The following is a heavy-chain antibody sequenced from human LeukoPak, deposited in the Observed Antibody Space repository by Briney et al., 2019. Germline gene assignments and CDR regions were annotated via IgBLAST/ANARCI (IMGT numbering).Heavy chain of an antibody. CDR3: AVGSGWLSDS. D-gene: IGHD6-19*01. Sequence: PGGSLRLSCVVSGLTSTTYWMNCVRQAPGKGLEWVANINQDGSDKHYVGSVKGRFSVSGDYAKKSLYLQMNNLRDDDTAVYYCAVGSGWLSDSWSQGALVTVSS. J-gene: IGHJ4*02. CDR2: INQDGSDK. V-gene: IGHV3-7*03. CDR1: GLTSTTYW.